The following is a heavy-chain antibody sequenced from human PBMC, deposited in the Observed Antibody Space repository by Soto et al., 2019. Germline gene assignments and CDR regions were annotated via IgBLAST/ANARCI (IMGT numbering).Heavy chain of an antibody. CDR2: ISHDGSNK. D-gene: IGHD6-6*01. CDR3: ARGPHPFEYSSSSGEYNWFDP. J-gene: IGHJ5*02. Sequence: QVQLVESGGGVVQPGRSLRLSCAASGFTFSSYAMHWVRQAPGKGLEWVAVISHDGSNKYYADSVKGRFTISRDNSKNTLYLQMNSLRAEDTAVYYCARGPHPFEYSSSSGEYNWFDPWGQGTLVTVSS. CDR1: GFTFSSYA. V-gene: IGHV3-30-3*01.